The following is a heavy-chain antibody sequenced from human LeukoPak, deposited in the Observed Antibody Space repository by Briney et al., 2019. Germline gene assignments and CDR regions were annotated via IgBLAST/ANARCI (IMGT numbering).Heavy chain of an antibody. J-gene: IGHJ4*02. Sequence: GGSLRLSCAASGFSFSDNYMSWIRQAPGKGLEWVSYISNSGSYTNYPDSVEGRFTISRDNAKNSLYLQMNSLRDEDTAVYYCARARGAGPGGHFDYWGQGTLVTVSS. CDR3: ARARGAGPGGHFDY. D-gene: IGHD6-19*01. CDR2: ISNSGSYT. CDR1: GFSFSDNY. V-gene: IGHV3-11*05.